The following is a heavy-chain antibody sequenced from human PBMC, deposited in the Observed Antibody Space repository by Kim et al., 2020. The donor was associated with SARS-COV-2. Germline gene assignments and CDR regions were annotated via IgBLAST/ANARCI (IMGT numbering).Heavy chain of an antibody. CDR2: IWYDGSNK. Sequence: GGSLRLSCAASGFTFSSYGMHWVRQAPGKGLEWVAVIWYDGSNKYYADSVKGRFTISRDNSKNTLYLQMNSLRAEDTAVYYCAREGYYDMTDAFDIWGQGTMVTVSS. D-gene: IGHD3-22*01. J-gene: IGHJ3*02. CDR3: AREGYYDMTDAFDI. CDR1: GFTFSSYG. V-gene: IGHV3-33*01.